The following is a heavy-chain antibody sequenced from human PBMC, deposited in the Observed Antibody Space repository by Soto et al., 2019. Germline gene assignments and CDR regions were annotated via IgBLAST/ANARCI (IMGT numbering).Heavy chain of an antibody. J-gene: IGHJ4*02. Sequence: GGSLRLSCAASGFTFSNYAMSWVRQAPGEGLEWVSTISGSDGSTYYADSVKGRFTISRDISKNTLYLQMNSLRAEDTAIYYCAKERSSGYYYFDYWGQGTLVTVSS. CDR1: GFTFSNYA. CDR3: AKERSSGYYYFDY. V-gene: IGHV3-23*01. D-gene: IGHD5-12*01. CDR2: ISGSDGST.